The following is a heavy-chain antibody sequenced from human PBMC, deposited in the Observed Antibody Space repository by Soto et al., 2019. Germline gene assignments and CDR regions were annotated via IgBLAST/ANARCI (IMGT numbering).Heavy chain of an antibody. J-gene: IGHJ6*02. V-gene: IGHV5-51*01. CDR1: GYSFTTYW. CDR2: INPGDSDI. Sequence: GESLKISCKASGYSFTTYWIAWVRQMPGKGLEWMGIINPGDSDIRYSPSFQGQVTISADNSISTAYLQWSSLKASDTAMYYCARHGQFYYYYYGMDVWGQGIAVTVSS. D-gene: IGHD4-4*01. CDR3: ARHGQFYYYYYGMDV.